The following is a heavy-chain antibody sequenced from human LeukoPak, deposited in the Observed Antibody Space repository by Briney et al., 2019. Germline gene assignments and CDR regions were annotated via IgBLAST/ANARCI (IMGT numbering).Heavy chain of an antibody. CDR3: AKSPRSSGSNYFDY. CDR1: GSILSSYA. D-gene: IGHD6-19*01. V-gene: IGHV3-23*01. Sequence: GGSLRLSCTASGSILSSYAMSWVRQAPGKGLEWVSAISGSGGSTYYADSVKGRFIISRDNSKNTLYLQMNSLRAEDTAVYYCAKSPRSSGSNYFDYWGQGTLVTVSS. J-gene: IGHJ4*02. CDR2: ISGSGGST.